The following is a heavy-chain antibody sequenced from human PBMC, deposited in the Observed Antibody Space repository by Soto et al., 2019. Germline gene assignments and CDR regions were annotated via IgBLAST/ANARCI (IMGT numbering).Heavy chain of an antibody. CDR3: ARLYSSSWLCSTSNWFDP. J-gene: IGHJ5*02. D-gene: IGHD6-13*01. CDR1: GGSISSSSYY. V-gene: IGHV4-39*01. CDR2: IYYSGST. Sequence: QLQLQESGPGLVKPSETLSLTCTVSGGSISSSSYYWGWIRQPPGKGLEWIGSIYYSGSTYYNPSLKSRVTISVDTPKNQFARNLSAVTAADMAVYYCARLYSSSWLCSTSNWFDPWGQGTLGTVSS.